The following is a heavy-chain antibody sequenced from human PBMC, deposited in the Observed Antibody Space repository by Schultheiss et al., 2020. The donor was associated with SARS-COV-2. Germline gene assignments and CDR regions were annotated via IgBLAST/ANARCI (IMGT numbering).Heavy chain of an antibody. V-gene: IGHV3-48*01. J-gene: IGHJ4*02. CDR3: ARDGRSTMSPYDY. D-gene: IGHD3-22*01. CDR2: ISSSSSTI. Sequence: GGSLRLSCAASGFTFSSYSMNWVRQAPGKGLEWVSYISSSSSTIYYADSVKGRFTISRDNAKNSLCLQMNSLRAEDTAVYYCARDGRSTMSPYDYWGQGTLVAVSS. CDR1: GFTFSSYS.